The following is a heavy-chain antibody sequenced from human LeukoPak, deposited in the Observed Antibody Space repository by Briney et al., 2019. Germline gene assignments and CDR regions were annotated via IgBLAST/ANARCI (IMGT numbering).Heavy chain of an antibody. CDR2: ISSGSNTI. Sequence: GGSLGLSCAASRFTFITYSMNWVRQAPGKGLEWVSYISSGSNTIYYADSVKGRFTISRDNAKNSLYLQMNSLRAEDTAVYYCARECSSSSGRSFDYWGQGTLVTVSS. J-gene: IGHJ4*02. CDR3: ARECSSSSGRSFDY. CDR1: RFTFITYS. V-gene: IGHV3-48*01. D-gene: IGHD6-6*01.